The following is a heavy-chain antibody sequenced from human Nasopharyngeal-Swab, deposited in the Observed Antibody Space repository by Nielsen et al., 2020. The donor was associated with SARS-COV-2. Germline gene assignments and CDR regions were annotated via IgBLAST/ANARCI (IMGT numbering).Heavy chain of an antibody. Sequence: GGSLRLSCAASGFPFRNYYMTWVRQPPGKGLEWVANIKQGGSEQFYVDSVKGRFTISRDNAKNSLYLQMNSLRADDTAVYYCARMGGSSWYFDYWGQGTLVTVSS. V-gene: IGHV3-7*04. CDR3: ARMGGSSWYFDY. D-gene: IGHD6-13*01. J-gene: IGHJ4*02. CDR1: GFPFRNYY. CDR2: IKQGGSEQ.